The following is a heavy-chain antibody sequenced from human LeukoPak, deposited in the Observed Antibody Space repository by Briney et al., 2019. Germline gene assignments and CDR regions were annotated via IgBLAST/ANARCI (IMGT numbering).Heavy chain of an antibody. J-gene: IGHJ4*02. D-gene: IGHD3-3*01. CDR3: ARDESGYDFWSGYYSTFDY. Sequence: GASVKVSCKASRYTLTSYYMHSVRQAPGQGLEWMGIINPNGGSTHYAQKFQSRATMTRDTSTRTVYIELSSLRSKRTTAYYCARDESGYDFWSGYYSTFDYSGGRALVTVSS. V-gene: IGHV1-46*01. CDR1: RYTLTSYY. CDR2: INPNGGST.